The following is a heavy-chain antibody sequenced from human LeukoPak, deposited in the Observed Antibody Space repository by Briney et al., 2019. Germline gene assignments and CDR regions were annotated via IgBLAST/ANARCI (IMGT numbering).Heavy chain of an antibody. CDR3: AKGDLPYYDFWSGVDAFDI. CDR1: GFTFSNYW. J-gene: IGHJ3*02. D-gene: IGHD3-3*01. CDR2: INSDGINT. Sequence: PGGSLRLSCAASGFTFSNYWMHWVRQAPGKGLVWVSRINSDGINTSYADSVKGRFTISRDNAKTSLYLQMNSLRAEDMALYYCAKGDLPYYDFWSGVDAFDIWGQGTMVTVSS. V-gene: IGHV3-74*01.